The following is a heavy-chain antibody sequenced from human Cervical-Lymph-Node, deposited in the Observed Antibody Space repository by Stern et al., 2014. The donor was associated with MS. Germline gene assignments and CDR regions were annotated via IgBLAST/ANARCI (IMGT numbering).Heavy chain of an antibody. CDR2: ISYDGSYK. CDR3: AKSFCGRDCYLDY. J-gene: IGHJ4*02. D-gene: IGHD2-21*02. V-gene: IGHV3-30*18. Sequence: QLVQSGGGVVQPGRSLRLSCAASGFTFSIYGMHWVRQAPGKGLEWVALISYDGSYKYYADSVKGRFIISRDNSKNTIYLQMNSLRAEDTAVYYCAKSFCGRDCYLDYWGQGTLVTVSS. CDR1: GFTFSIYG.